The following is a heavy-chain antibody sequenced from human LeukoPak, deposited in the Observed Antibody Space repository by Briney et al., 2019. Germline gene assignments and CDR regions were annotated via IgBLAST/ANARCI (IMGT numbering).Heavy chain of an antibody. CDR3: XXGPSYDDAFDI. CDR1: GFTFSSYS. Sequence: GGSLRLSCAASGFTFSSYSMNWVRQAPGKGLEWVSSISSSSSYIYYADSVKGRFTISRDNAKNSLYLQMNSLRAEDTAVYYXXXGPSYDDAFDIWGQGTMVTVSS. V-gene: IGHV3-21*01. CDR2: ISSSSSYI. D-gene: IGHD5-18*01. J-gene: IGHJ3*02.